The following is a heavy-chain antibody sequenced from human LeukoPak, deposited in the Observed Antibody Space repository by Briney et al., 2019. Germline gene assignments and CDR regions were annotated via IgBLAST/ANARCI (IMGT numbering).Heavy chain of an antibody. CDR2: ISGSGGST. D-gene: IGHD5-12*01. V-gene: IGHV3-23*01. CDR1: GFTLSRYG. J-gene: IGHJ4*02. Sequence: PGGSLRLSCAASGFTLSRYGMSWVRQAPGRGLEWVSDISGSGGSTYYADSVKGGFTISRDNSKNTLYLQMNSLRAEHTAVYYCAKSGLHGYFDYWGQGTLVTVSS. CDR3: AKSGLHGYFDY.